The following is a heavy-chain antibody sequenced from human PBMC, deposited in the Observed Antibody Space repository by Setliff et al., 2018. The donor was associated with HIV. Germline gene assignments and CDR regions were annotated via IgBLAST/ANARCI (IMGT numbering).Heavy chain of an antibody. J-gene: IGHJ4*02. D-gene: IGHD3-10*01. Sequence: SETLSLTCTVSRGSINSYYWGWIRQPPGKGLEWIGSIYYSGSTYYNPSLKSRVTISVDTSKNQFSLKLYSVTAADTAVYYCARAYFGSGIYYWGQGTLVTVSS. V-gene: IGHV4-39*07. CDR3: ARAYFGSGIYY. CDR2: IYYSGST. CDR1: RGSINSYY.